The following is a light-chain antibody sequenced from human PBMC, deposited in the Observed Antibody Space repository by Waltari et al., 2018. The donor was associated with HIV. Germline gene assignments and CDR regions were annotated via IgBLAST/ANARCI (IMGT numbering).Light chain of an antibody. V-gene: IGLV2-23*02. Sequence: QSALTPPASVSGSPGQSITLSCTGMSTDIGSSDLVSWYQPHPGKAPKLMIYEVTKRPSGVSNRFSGSKSGNTASLTISGLQAEDEADYHCCSYAGGITHVLFGGGTKLTVL. J-gene: IGLJ2*01. CDR3: CSYAGGITHVL. CDR2: EVT. CDR1: STDIGSSDL.